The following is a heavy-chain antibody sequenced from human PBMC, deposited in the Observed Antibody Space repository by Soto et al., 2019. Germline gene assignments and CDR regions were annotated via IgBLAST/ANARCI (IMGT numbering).Heavy chain of an antibody. V-gene: IGHV3-53*01. D-gene: IGHD3-3*01. CDR2: IYSGGST. CDR1: GFTVSSNY. CDR3: AREGRGYDFWSGYTTPTYGMDV. Sequence: PGGSLRLSCAASGFTVSSNYMSWVRQAPGKGLEWVSVIYSGGSTYYADSVKGRFTISRDNSKNTLYLQMNSLRAEDTAVYYCAREGRGYDFWSGYTTPTYGMDVWGQGTTVTSP. J-gene: IGHJ6*02.